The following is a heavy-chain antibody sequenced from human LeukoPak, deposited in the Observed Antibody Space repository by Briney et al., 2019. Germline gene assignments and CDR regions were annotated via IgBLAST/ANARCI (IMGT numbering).Heavy chain of an antibody. CDR3: ARGLLGYSSGWYYFDY. D-gene: IGHD6-19*01. CDR2: ISSSSSYI. V-gene: IGHV3-21*01. CDR1: GFTFSSYS. J-gene: IGHJ4*02. Sequence: GGPLRLSCAASGFTFSSYSMNWVRQAPGKGLEWVSSISSSSSYIYYADSVKGRFTISRDNAKNSLYLQMNSLRAEDTAVYYCARGLLGYSSGWYYFDYWGQGTLVTVSS.